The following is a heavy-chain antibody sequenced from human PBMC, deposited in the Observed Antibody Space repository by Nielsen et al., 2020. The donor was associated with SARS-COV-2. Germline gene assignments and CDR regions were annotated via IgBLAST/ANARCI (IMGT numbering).Heavy chain of an antibody. CDR1: GDSVSSSSAA. Sequence: TLSLTCAISGDSVSSSSAAWNWIRQSPSRGLEWLGRTYYRSKWYNDYAVSVKSRITINPDTSKNQFSLHLNSVTPEDTAVYYCARARGAYGDYYYYYYTDVWGKGTSVTVSS. CDR3: ARARGAYGDYYYYYYTDV. J-gene: IGHJ6*03. D-gene: IGHD4-17*01. V-gene: IGHV6-1*01. CDR2: TYYRSKWYN.